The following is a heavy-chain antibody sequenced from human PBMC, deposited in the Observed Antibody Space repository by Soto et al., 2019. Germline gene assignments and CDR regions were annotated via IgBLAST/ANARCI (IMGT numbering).Heavy chain of an antibody. CDR1: GFTFSSYS. D-gene: IGHD3-22*01. V-gene: IGHV3-21*01. CDR3: ARDWDSSGYYYPFDY. CDR2: ISSSSSYI. J-gene: IGHJ4*02. Sequence: EVQLVESGGGLLKPGGPLPLSCPASGFTFSSYSMNWVRQAPGKGLEWVSSISSSSSYIYYADSVKGRFTISRDNAKNALYLQMNSLRAEDTAVYYCARDWDSSGYYYPFDYWGQGTLVTVSS.